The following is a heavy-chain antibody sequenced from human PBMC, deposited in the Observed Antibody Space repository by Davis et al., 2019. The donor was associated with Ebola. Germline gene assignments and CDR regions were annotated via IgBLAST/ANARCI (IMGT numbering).Heavy chain of an antibody. CDR1: RFTFSDYS. V-gene: IGHV3-48*01. CDR3: ARVSIRPGYYYFGLDV. D-gene: IGHD3-3*01. CDR2: ISGGSGAI. Sequence: GESLKISCAASRFTFSDYSMNWVRQAPGKGLEWVSYISGGSGAIYYAASVKGRFTISRDNAKNSLFLQMNSLRAEDTAVYYCARVSIRPGYYYFGLDVWGQGTTVTVSS. J-gene: IGHJ6*02.